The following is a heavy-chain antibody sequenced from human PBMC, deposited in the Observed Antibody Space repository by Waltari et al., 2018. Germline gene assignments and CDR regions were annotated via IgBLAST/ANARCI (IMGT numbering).Heavy chain of an antibody. J-gene: IGHJ4*02. D-gene: IGHD3-10*01. Sequence: QLQLKESGPRLVQSSETLSRSCTISGGSISTSTRYWAWIRQTPGKGPEWIGGVSYNGNAEYNRSLESRVTMSVDRSNNHFSLDVESVTTSDTSIYFCARSFGGSGSYKFDYWGQGILVTVSS. CDR2: VSYNGNA. CDR3: ARSFGGSGSYKFDY. V-gene: IGHV4-39*02. CDR1: GGSISTSTRY.